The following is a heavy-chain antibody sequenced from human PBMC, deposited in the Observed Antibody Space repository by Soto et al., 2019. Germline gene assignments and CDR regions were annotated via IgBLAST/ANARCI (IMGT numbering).Heavy chain of an antibody. D-gene: IGHD3-3*01. CDR2: IYYSGST. Sequence: SETLSLTCTVSGGSISSYYWSWIRQPPGKGLEWIGYIYYSGSTNYNPSLKSRLTISIDTSRNQFSLRLYSVTAMDTAVYYCARRVFRGGWFDPWGPGIPVTVSS. V-gene: IGHV4-59*12. J-gene: IGHJ5*02. CDR3: ARRVFRGGWFDP. CDR1: GGSISSYY.